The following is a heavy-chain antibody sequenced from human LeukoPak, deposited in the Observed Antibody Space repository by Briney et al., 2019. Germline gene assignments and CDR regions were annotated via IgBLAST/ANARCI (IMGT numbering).Heavy chain of an antibody. CDR1: GVTFSSYA. D-gene: IGHD3-22*01. CDR3: AKGSSGYFADL. Sequence: GGSLRLSCAASGVTFSSYAMHWVRQAPGKGLEWVAVISYDGSNKYYADSVEGRFTISRDNSKNTLFLQMSSLRAEDTALYYCAKGSSGYFADLWGQGTLVTVSS. J-gene: IGHJ5*02. CDR2: ISYDGSNK. V-gene: IGHV3-30*07.